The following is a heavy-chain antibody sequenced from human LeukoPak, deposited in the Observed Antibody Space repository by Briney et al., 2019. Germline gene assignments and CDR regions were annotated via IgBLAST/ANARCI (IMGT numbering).Heavy chain of an antibody. J-gene: IGHJ5*02. Sequence: SETLSLTCTVSGGSISSHYWSWIRQPPGKGLEWIGYIYYSGSTNYNPSLKSRVTISVDTSKNQFSLKLSSVTAADTAVYYCARSEERPGWFDPWGQGTLVTVSS. D-gene: IGHD1-26*01. CDR1: GGSISSHY. CDR3: ARSEERPGWFDP. CDR2: IYYSGST. V-gene: IGHV4-59*11.